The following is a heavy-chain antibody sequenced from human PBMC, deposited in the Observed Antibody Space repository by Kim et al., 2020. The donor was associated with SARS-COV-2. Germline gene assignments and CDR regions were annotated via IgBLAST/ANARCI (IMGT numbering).Heavy chain of an antibody. V-gene: IGHV3-49*04. CDR3: TRGNPHNYYGMDV. J-gene: IGHJ6*02. Sequence: GGSLRLSCTASGFTFGDYAMSWVRQAPGKGLEWVGFIRSKAYGGTTEYAASVKGRFTISRDDSKSIAYLQMNSLKTEDTAVYYCTRGNPHNYYGMDVWGQGTTVTVSS. CDR1: GFTFGDYA. CDR2: IRSKAYGGTT.